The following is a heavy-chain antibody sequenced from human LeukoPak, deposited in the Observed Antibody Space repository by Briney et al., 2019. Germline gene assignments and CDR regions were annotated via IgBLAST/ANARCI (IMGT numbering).Heavy chain of an antibody. Sequence: PSETLSLTCTVSGGSISSYYWSWLPQPPGKGLEGIGYIYYSGSTNYNPSLKSRVTISVDTSKNQFSLKLSSVTAADTAVYYCARAIRGDFDLWGQGTLVTVSS. CDR3: ARAIRGDFDL. J-gene: IGHJ5*02. CDR1: GGSISSYY. V-gene: IGHV4-59*08. CDR2: IYYSGST. D-gene: IGHD3-10*01.